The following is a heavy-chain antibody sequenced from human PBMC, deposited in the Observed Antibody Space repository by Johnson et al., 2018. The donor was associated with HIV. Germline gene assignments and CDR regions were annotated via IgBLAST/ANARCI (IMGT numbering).Heavy chain of an antibody. J-gene: IGHJ3*02. CDR2: SGSGGST. Sequence: VQLVESGGGLIQPGGSLRLSCAASGFTVSSNYMSWVRQAPGKGLEWVSAISGSGGSTYYADSVKGRFTISRDNSKNTLYLQMNSLRAEDTAVYYCARGGLGYQNIHDPFDIWGQGTMVTVSS. V-gene: IGHV3-66*03. CDR3: ARGGLGYQNIHDPFDI. CDR1: GFTVSSNY. D-gene: IGHD2-2*01.